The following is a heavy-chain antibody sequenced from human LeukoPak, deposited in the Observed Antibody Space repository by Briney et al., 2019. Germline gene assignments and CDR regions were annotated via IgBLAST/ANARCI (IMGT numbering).Heavy chain of an antibody. CDR3: ARDGGSSGWYDYFDY. Sequence: GGSLRLSCAAFGFSFSNYWMSWVRQAPGKGLEWVASINQDGSEKYHVDSMKGRFAISRDNAKNSLYLQMNSLRAEDTAVYYCARDGGSSGWYDYFDYWGQGTLVTVSS. D-gene: IGHD6-19*01. CDR2: INQDGSEK. V-gene: IGHV3-7*01. J-gene: IGHJ4*02. CDR1: GFSFSNYW.